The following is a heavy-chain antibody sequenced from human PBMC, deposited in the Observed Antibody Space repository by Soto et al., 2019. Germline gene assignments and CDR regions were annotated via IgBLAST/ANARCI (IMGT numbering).Heavy chain of an antibody. CDR3: ERCDDSSGYSNWFDT. CDR2: TYYRSKWYN. V-gene: IGHV6-1*01. CDR1: VDSVSSNSAA. Sequence: SQTRSLTCAISVDSVSSNSAALNWIRHSPSRCVEWLGRTYYRSKWYNDYAVSVKSRITINPDTSKNQFSLQLNSVTPEDTAVYYCERCDDSSGYSNWFDTWGEGTMVTVSS. D-gene: IGHD3-22*01. J-gene: IGHJ5*02.